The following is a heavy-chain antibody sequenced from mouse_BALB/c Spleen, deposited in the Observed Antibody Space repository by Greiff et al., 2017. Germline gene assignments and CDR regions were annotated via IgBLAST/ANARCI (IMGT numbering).Heavy chain of an antibody. CDR2: INPYNGGT. J-gene: IGHJ3*01. CDR1: GYSFTGYT. D-gene: IGHD1-1*01. CDR3: ARMRTLTTVVGEAWFAY. Sequence: VQLQQSGPELVKPGASMKISCKASGYSFTGYTMNWVKQSHGKNLEWIGLINPYNGGTSYNQKFKGKATLTVDKSSSTAYMELLSLTSEDSAVYYCARMRTLTTVVGEAWFAYWGQGTLVTVSA. V-gene: IGHV1-18*01.